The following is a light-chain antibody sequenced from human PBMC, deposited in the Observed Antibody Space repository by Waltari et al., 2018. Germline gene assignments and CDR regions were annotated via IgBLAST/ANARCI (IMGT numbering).Light chain of an antibody. CDR2: YDS. CDR3: QVWDANTGPGV. J-gene: IGLJ1*01. CDR1: NIESKS. V-gene: IGLV3-21*01. Sequence: SYVLTQPPSVSAAPGEPARLTCWGNNIESKSEHWYRQRPGQAPALVISYDSDRPSGIPGRLSGSNAGNSAPLTIRRVEAVDEADSYCQVWDANTGPGVFGTGTEVTVL.